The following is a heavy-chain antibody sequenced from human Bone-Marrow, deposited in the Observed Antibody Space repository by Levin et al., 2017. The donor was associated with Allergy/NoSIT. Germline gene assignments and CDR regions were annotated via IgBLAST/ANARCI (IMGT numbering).Heavy chain of an antibody. CDR3: AGLSGSSIAVAAPD. CDR2: IYYSGST. Sequence: PSETLSLTCTVSGGSISSSSYYWGWIRQPPGKGLEWIGSIYYSGSTYYNPSLKSRVTISVDTSKNQFSLKLSSVTAADTAVYYCAGLSGSSIAVAAPDWGQGTLVTVSS. V-gene: IGHV4-39*01. CDR1: GGSISSSSYY. J-gene: IGHJ4*02. D-gene: IGHD6-19*01.